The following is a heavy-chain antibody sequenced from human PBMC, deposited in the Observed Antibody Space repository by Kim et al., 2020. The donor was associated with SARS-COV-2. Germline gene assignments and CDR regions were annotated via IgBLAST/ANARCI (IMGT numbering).Heavy chain of an antibody. V-gene: IGHV3-66*01. CDR2: IYSGGST. CDR1: GFTVSSNY. D-gene: IGHD3-3*01. J-gene: IGHJ6*03. Sequence: GGSLRLSCAAYGFTVSSNYMSWVRQAPGKGLEWVSVIYSGGSTYYADSVKGRFTISRDNSKNTLYLQMNSLRAEDTAVYYCARDSYYDFWSGYGDYYYYYMDVWGKGTTVTVSS. CDR3: ARDSYYDFWSGYGDYYYYYMDV.